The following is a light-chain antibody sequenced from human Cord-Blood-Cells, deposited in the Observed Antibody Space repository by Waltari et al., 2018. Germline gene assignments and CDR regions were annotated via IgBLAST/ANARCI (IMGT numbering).Light chain of an antibody. J-gene: IGLJ3*02. CDR1: SLRRYY. CDR2: GKN. CDR3: NSQDSSGNQ. V-gene: IGLV3-19*01. Sequence: SSELTQDPAVSVALGQTVRITCQGDSLRRYYASCSQQQPGQAPVVVLYGKNNRPSGIPDRFSGSSSGNTASWTITGAQAEDEADYYCNSQDSSGNQFGGGTKLTVL.